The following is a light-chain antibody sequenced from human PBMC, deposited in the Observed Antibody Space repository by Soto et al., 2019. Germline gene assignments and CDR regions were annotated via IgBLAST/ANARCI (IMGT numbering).Light chain of an antibody. J-gene: IGKJ2*01. V-gene: IGKV1-39*01. CDR1: QTISRN. Sequence: DIQLTQSPSSLSASVGDRVTITCRASQTISRNLNWYQQKPGEAPKLLMYVVSSLQGGVPSRFSGSESGTAYTLTVSSLQPDDFETSYCQQSYSRPYTFGQGTKLEIK. CDR3: QQSYSRPYT. CDR2: VVS.